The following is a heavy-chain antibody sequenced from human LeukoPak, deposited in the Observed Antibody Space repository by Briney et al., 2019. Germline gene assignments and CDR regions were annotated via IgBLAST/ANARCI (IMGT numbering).Heavy chain of an antibody. CDR1: GGSISSSSYY. CDR3: ARSKDILTGYPLDYGYYFDY. CDR2: IYYSGNT. V-gene: IGHV4-39*01. J-gene: IGHJ4*02. D-gene: IGHD3-9*01. Sequence: SDTLSLTCTVSGGSISSSSYYWGWIRQPPGKGLEWIGSIYYSGNTYYNPSLKSRVTISVDTSKNQFSLKLSSVTAADTAVYYCARSKDILTGYPLDYGYYFDYWGQGTLVTVSS.